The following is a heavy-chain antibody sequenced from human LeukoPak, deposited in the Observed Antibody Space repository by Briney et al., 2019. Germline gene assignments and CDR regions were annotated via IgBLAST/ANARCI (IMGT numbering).Heavy chain of an antibody. Sequence: NASQTLSLTCTVSGGSISRGGYYWSWIRQHPVKGLEWIGHIYYSGSTYYNPSLKSRVTISVDTSKNQFSLKLSSVTAADTAVYYCARRLSSSWYSYFDYWGQGTLVTVSS. CDR1: GGSISRGGYY. CDR2: IYYSGST. CDR3: ARRLSSSWYSYFDY. V-gene: IGHV4-31*03. J-gene: IGHJ4*02. D-gene: IGHD6-13*01.